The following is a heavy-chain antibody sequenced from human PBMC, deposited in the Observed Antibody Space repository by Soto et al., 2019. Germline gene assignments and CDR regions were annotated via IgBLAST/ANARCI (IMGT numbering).Heavy chain of an antibody. CDR1: GYSITSGYY. CDR3: ARSAYSYYSGMDV. CDR2: IYHSVST. D-gene: IGHD3-16*01. J-gene: IGHJ6*02. Sequence: SETLSLTGAVCGYSITSGYYWGWIRQPPGKGLEWIGNIYHSVSTYYNPSLKSRVTISIDAFKNQFSLKVSSVTAADTAAYYCARSAYSYYSGMDVSGQRTTVTVCS. V-gene: IGHV4-38-2*01.